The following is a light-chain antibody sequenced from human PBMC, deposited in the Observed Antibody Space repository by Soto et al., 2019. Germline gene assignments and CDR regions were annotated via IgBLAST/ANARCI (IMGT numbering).Light chain of an antibody. V-gene: IGKV3-20*01. CDR3: QQYGGSPLYT. CDR2: AAS. Sequence: EIVLTQSPGTLSLSPGERATLSCRASQSVSSRYLAWYQQKPGQAPRLLIYAASSRAMGTPDRFSGSGSGTDFTLTINRLEPEDFALYYCQQYGGSPLYTFGQGTKLEIK. J-gene: IGKJ2*01. CDR1: QSVSSRY.